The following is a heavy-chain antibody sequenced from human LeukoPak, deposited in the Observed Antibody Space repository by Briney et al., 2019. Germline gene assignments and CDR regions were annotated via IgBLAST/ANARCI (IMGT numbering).Heavy chain of an antibody. V-gene: IGHV3-15*01. J-gene: IGHJ4*02. CDR1: GFTFSNAW. D-gene: IGHD6-6*01. CDR3: TTGIAALVGAPNDY. CDR2: IKSKTDGGTT. Sequence: GGSLRLSCAASGFTFSNAWMSWVRQAPGKGLEWVGRIKSKTDGGTTDYAAPVKGRFTISRDDSKNTLYLQMNSLKTEDTAVYYCTTGIAALVGAPNDYWGQGTLVTVSS.